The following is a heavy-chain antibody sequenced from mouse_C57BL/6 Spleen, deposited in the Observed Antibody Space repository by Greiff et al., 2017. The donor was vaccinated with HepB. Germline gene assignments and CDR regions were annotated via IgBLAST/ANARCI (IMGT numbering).Heavy chain of an antibody. V-gene: IGHV1-18*01. J-gene: IGHJ1*03. Sequence: VQLQQSGPELVKPGASVKIPCKASGYTFTDYNMDWVKQSHGKSLEWIGDINPNNGGTIYNQKFKGKATWTVDKSTSTAYMELRSLTSEDTAVYYCARNGDYADVWGTGTTVTVSS. D-gene: IGHD2-4*01. CDR1: GYTFTDYN. CDR3: ARNGDYADV. CDR2: INPNNGGT.